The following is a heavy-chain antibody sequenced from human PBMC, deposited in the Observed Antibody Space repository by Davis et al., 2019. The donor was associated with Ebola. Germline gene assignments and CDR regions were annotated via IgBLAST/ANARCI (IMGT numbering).Heavy chain of an antibody. CDR3: AREGSSWHHRWWFDP. J-gene: IGHJ5*02. Sequence: ASVKVSCKASGYTFTSYGISWVRQAPGQGLEWMGWISAYNGNTNYAQKLQGRVTMTTDTSTSTAYMELRSLRSDDTAVYYCAREGSSWHHRWWFDPWGQGTLVTVSS. D-gene: IGHD6-13*01. V-gene: IGHV1-18*01. CDR1: GYTFTSYG. CDR2: ISAYNGNT.